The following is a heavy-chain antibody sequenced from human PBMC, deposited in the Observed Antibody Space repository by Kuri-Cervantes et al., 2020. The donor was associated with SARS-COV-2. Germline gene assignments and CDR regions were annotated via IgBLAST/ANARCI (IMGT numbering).Heavy chain of an antibody. CDR2: IYYSGST. Sequence: GSLRLSCTVSGYSISSGYYWGWIRQPPGKGLEWIGSIYYSGSTYYNPSLKSRVTISVDTSKNQFSLKLSSVTAADTAVYYCARQSDSVDYWDQGTLVTVSS. D-gene: IGHD2-15*01. J-gene: IGHJ4*02. CDR1: GYSISSGYY. V-gene: IGHV4-38-2*02. CDR3: ARQSDSVDY.